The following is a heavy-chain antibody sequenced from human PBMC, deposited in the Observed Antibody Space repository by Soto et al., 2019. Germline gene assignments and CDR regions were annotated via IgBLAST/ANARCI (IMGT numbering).Heavy chain of an antibody. CDR1: GDSITSGNYY. CDR2: IHHSGNT. Sequence: QVQLQESGPGLVKPSQTLSLTCIVSGDSITSGNYYWSWIRQHPGKGLEWIGYIHHSGNTYYIPSLKSRLTLAXDTSKNQFSLQLSSVTAADTALYYCARPNYDIFTGLSGFDIWGQGTMVTVSS. CDR3: ARPNYDIFTGLSGFDI. D-gene: IGHD3-9*01. J-gene: IGHJ3*02. V-gene: IGHV4-31*03.